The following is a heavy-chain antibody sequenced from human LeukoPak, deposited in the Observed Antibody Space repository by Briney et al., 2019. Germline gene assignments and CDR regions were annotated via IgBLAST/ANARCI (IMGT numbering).Heavy chain of an antibody. CDR1: GFTFSDSW. CDR2: MNQDGSAK. CDR3: ATYTRWVAGDV. J-gene: IGHJ6*02. V-gene: IGHV3-7*01. Sequence: PGGSLRLSCAASGFTFSDSWMSWVRQAPGKGLEGVANMNQDGSAKDYVDSVKGRFTISRDNARNSLYLQMSSLRAEDTAVYYCATYTRWVAGDVWGQGTTVTVSS. D-gene: IGHD3-16*01.